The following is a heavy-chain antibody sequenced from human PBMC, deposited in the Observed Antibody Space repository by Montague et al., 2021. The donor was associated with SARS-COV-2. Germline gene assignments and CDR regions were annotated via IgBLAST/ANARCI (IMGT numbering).Heavy chain of an antibody. D-gene: IGHD3-10*01. J-gene: IGHJ4*02. CDR3: AATDDFASGEYDF. Sequence: SETLSLTCTVSGGSISSSNYYWGWIRQPPEKGLEWIGSIYYSGTTKYNPALKSRVAISLETSKNQFSLKLNSVTAADTAAYYCAATDDFASGEYDFWGQGTWVTVSS. CDR2: IYYSGTT. CDR1: GGSISSSNYY. V-gene: IGHV4-39*01.